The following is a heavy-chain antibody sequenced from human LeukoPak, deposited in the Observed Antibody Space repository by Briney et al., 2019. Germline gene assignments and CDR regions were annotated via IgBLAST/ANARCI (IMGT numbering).Heavy chain of an antibody. CDR1: GGSFSGYY. J-gene: IGHJ4*02. CDR2: INHSGST. D-gene: IGHD2-2*01. V-gene: IGHV4-34*01. CDR3: ARGGRVYCSSTSCYGSLAY. Sequence: PSETLSLTCAVYGGSFSGYYWSWIRQPPGKGLEWIGEINHSGSTNFNPSLKSRVTISVDTSKNQFSLKLSSVTAADTAVYYCARGGRVYCSSTSCYGSLAYWGQGTLATVSS.